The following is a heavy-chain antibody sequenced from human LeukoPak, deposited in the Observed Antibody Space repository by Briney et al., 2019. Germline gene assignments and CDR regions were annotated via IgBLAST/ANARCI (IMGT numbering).Heavy chain of an antibody. CDR2: IIPMFGTT. Sequence: SVKVSCKASGGTFSSYAISWVRQAPGQGLEWMGGIIPMFGTTNYAQKFQGRVTITADESTSTAYMELSSLRSEDTAVYYCARVFRLYYDSSGQIPFDPWGQGTLVTVSS. D-gene: IGHD3-22*01. J-gene: IGHJ5*02. CDR3: ARVFRLYYDSSGQIPFDP. V-gene: IGHV1-69*13. CDR1: GGTFSSYA.